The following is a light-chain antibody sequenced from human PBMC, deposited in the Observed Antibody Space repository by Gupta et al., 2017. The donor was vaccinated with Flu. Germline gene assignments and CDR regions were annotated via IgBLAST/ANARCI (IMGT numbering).Light chain of an antibody. CDR2: GAS. CDR3: QQDHTRPGT. J-gene: IGKJ1*01. Sequence: PATLSVSPGERATLSCRASQSIGINLAWYQQKPGQAPRLLIYGASTRAIGIPARFSGSGSGTEFTLAINSLQSEDFAVYYCQQDHTRPGTFGRGTKVEIK. V-gene: IGKV3-15*01. CDR1: QSIGIN.